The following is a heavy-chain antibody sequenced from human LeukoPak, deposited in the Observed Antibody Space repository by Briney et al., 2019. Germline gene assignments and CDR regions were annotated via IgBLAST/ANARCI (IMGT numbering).Heavy chain of an antibody. V-gene: IGHV3-21*01. J-gene: IGHJ4*02. CDR1: GFTFSNYN. D-gene: IGHD5-24*01. CDR2: ISRSSSYI. Sequence: GGSLRLSCAASGFTFSNYNMNWVRQAPGKGLEWVSSISRSSSYIYYADSVKGRYTISRDNAKNSLYLQMNSLRAEDTAVYFCARYVSDGYNAPFDSWGQGTLVTASS. CDR3: ARYVSDGYNAPFDS.